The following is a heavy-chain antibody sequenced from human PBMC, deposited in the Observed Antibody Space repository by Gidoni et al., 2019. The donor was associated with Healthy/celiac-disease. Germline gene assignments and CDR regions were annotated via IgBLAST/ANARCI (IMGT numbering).Heavy chain of an antibody. CDR3: ARSRSPSGMDV. V-gene: IGHV3-21*01. CDR1: GFTFSSSS. CDR2: ISSSSSYI. Sequence: EVQLVESGGGLVKPGGSLRLSCAASGFTFSSSSLNWVRQAPGKGLEWVSSISSSSSYIYYADSVKGRFTISRDNAKNSLYLQMNSLRAEDTAVYYCARSRSPSGMDVWGQGTTVTVSS. D-gene: IGHD2-2*01. J-gene: IGHJ6*02.